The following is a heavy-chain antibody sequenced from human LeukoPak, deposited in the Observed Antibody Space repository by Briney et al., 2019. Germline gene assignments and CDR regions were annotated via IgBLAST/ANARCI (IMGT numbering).Heavy chain of an antibody. D-gene: IGHD2-2*01. CDR1: GYTSTGYY. Sequence: ASVKVSCKASGYTSTGYYMHWVRQAPGQGLEWMGWINPNSGGTNYAQKFQGRVTMTRDTSISTAYTELSRLRSDDTAVYYCAREGFYCSSTSCTPFDYWGQGTLVTVSS. V-gene: IGHV1-2*02. CDR2: INPNSGGT. J-gene: IGHJ4*02. CDR3: AREGFYCSSTSCTPFDY.